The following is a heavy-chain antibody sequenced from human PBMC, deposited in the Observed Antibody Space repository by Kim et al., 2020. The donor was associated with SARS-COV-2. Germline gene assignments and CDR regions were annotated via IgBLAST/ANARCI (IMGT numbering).Heavy chain of an antibody. Sequence: GGSLRLSCAASGFTFRSFEMYWFRQTPGKGLEWVSYITGSGSKFFYADSVRGRFTISRDNAKNSLHLQMNSLRAEDTAVYYCARRADYYDSSGLWGQGT. CDR1: GFTFRSFE. J-gene: IGHJ4*02. CDR3: ARRADYYDSSGL. D-gene: IGHD3-22*01. CDR2: ITGSGSKF. V-gene: IGHV3-48*03.